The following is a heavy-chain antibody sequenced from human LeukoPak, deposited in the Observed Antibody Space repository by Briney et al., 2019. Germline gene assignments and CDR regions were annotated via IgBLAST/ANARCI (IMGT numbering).Heavy chain of an antibody. J-gene: IGHJ5*02. D-gene: IGHD3-3*01. CDR1: GYTFTGYY. Sequence: GASVKVSCKASGYTFTGYYMHLVRQAPGQGLEWMGWINPSSGGTNYAQKFQGRVTMTRDTSISTAYMELSRLRSDDTAVYYCARGGDRITIFGVVTEFDPWGQGTLVTVSS. CDR3: ARGGDRITIFGVVTEFDP. V-gene: IGHV1-2*02. CDR2: INPSSGGT.